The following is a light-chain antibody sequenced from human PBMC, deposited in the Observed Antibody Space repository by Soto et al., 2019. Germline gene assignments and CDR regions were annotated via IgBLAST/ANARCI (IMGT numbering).Light chain of an antibody. CDR3: QQYNNWPPT. J-gene: IGKJ5*01. CDR1: QSVRSS. V-gene: IGKV3-15*01. Sequence: EIVMTQSPATLSVSLGERATLSCRASQSVRSSLAWYQQKPGQAPRLLIYDASTRAPGIPARFSGSGSGTELTLTISSLQSDDFAVYHCQQYNNWPPTXGXGTRLEIK. CDR2: DAS.